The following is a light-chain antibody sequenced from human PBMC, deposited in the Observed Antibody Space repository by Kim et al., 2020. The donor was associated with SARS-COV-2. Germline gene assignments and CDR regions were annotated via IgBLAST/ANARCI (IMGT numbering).Light chain of an antibody. Sequence: DVQMTQSPSTLSAFVGDRVTITCRASQSISDWLAWYQQKPGKAPKLLIYKASSLESGVPSRFSGSGSGTEFTLTISSLQPDDFATYYCQQSTSSPLTFGGGTKVDIK. J-gene: IGKJ4*01. V-gene: IGKV1-5*03. CDR1: QSISDW. CDR2: KAS. CDR3: QQSTSSPLT.